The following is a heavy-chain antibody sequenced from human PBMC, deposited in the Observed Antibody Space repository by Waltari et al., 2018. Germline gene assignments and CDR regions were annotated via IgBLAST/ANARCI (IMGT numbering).Heavy chain of an antibody. CDR3: ARGPMEDQLLGRGTFDI. CDR2: IYYSGST. Sequence: QVQLQESGPGLVKASQTLSLICAVSGGSIIRGDSYWTWIRQPPGKGLEWIGYIYYSGSTHYKPSLKSRVTISVDTSKNQFSLKLSSVTAADTAVYYCARGPMEDQLLGRGTFDIWGQGTVVTVSS. J-gene: IGHJ3*02. D-gene: IGHD2-2*01. V-gene: IGHV4-30-4*08. CDR1: GGSIIRGDSY.